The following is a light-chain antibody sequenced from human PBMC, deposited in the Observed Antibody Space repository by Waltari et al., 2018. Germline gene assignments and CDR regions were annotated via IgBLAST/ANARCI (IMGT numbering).Light chain of an antibody. CDR3: QQRSNWPGT. Sequence: EIVLTQSPATLSLSPGERATLSCTASQSVSSYLAWYQQKPGQAPRLLIYDASNRATGIPARFSGSGSGTDFTLTISSLEPEDFAVYYGQQRSNWPGTFGPGTKVDIK. CDR1: QSVSSY. CDR2: DAS. J-gene: IGKJ3*01. V-gene: IGKV3-11*01.